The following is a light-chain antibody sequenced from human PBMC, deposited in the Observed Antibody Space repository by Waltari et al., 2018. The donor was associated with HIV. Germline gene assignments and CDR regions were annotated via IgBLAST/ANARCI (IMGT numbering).Light chain of an antibody. CDR1: QSVNTY. CDR2: DAS. V-gene: IGKV3-11*01. CDR3: QQRSNWPPEIT. Sequence: EIELTQSPATLSLSPGERATLSCRASQSVNTYLAWYQQKPGQAPRLLIYDASNRATGIPARFSGSGSGTDFTLTISSLEPEDFAVYYCQQRSNWPPEITFGQGTRLEIK. J-gene: IGKJ5*01.